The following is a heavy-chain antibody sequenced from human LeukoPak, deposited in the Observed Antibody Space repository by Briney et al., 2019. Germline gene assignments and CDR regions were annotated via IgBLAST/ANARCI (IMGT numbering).Heavy chain of an antibody. CDR1: GFTFTTYG. D-gene: IGHD2-2*03. J-gene: IGHJ4*02. Sequence: GGSLRLSCSASGFTFTTYGMNWIRQAPGKGLEWVSGIGGSGTRTYYADSVKGRFTISRDNSKNTLYLQMNSLRDEDTAVYYCAKDSHWILFDDWGQGTLVTVSS. V-gene: IGHV3-23*01. CDR3: AKDSHWILFDD. CDR2: IGGSGTRT.